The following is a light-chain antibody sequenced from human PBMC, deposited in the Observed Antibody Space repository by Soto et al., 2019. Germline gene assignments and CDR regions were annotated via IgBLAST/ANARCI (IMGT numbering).Light chain of an antibody. J-gene: IGKJ5*01. V-gene: IGKV3-20*01. CDR3: QQYGSSLIT. CDR2: DAS. Sequence: EIVLTQSPGTLSLSPWERATLSCRASQSVSSNLAWYQQKPGQAPRLLIYDASSRATGIPDRFSGSGSGTDFTLTISRLEPEDFAVYYCQQYGSSLITFGQGTRLEIK. CDR1: QSVSSN.